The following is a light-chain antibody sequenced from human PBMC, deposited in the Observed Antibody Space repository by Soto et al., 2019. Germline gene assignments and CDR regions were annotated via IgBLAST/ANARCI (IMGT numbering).Light chain of an antibody. CDR3: GSYAGSNKLVV. CDR2: EVS. J-gene: IGLJ2*01. V-gene: IGLV2-8*01. Sequence: QSALTQPPSASGSPGQSVTISCTGTSSDVGGYNYVSWYQQHPGNAPKLMIYEVSKRPSGVPDRFSGSKSGNTASLTVSGLQAEDEDDYDCGSYAGSNKLVVFGGGTKRTVL. CDR1: SSDVGGYNY.